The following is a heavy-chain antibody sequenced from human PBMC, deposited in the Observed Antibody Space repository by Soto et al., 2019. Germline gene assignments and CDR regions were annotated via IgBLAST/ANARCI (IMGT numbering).Heavy chain of an antibody. D-gene: IGHD5-18*01. V-gene: IGHV1-69*01. J-gene: IGHJ6*02. CDR2: IIPNFDTP. CDR3: AVAMVREILIFESSGMHV. CDR1: GGSFNNYA. Sequence: QVHLVQSGAEVKKPGSSVKVSCKTSGGSFNNYAVSWVRQAPGQGLEWMGGIIPNFDTPNYAQKFQDRVTIIADESTSTVYMELRSLRSNDTAVSYCAVAMVREILIFESSGMHVWGQRTTVIVAS.